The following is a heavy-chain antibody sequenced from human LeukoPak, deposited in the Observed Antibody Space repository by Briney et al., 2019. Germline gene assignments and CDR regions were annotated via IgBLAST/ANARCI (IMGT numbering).Heavy chain of an antibody. D-gene: IGHD3-3*01. CDR1: GFTFSSYA. V-gene: IGHV3-23*01. CDR3: AKGEGHDFWSGYYTRGDYYGMDV. CDR2: ISGSGGST. Sequence: GGSLRLSCAASGFTFSSYAMSWVRQAPGKGLEWVSAISGSGGSTYYADSVKGRFTISRDNSKNTLYLQMNSLRAEDTAVYYCAKGEGHDFWSGYYTRGDYYGMDVWGQGTTVTVSS. J-gene: IGHJ6*02.